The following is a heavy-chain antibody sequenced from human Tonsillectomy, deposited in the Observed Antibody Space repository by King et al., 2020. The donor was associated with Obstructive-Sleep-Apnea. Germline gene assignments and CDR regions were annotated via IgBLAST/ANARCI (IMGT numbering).Heavy chain of an antibody. CDR3: TRHLGGKVAGQDY. CDR2: IRSKANNYAT. J-gene: IGHJ4*02. V-gene: IGHV3-73*01. D-gene: IGHD6-19*01. Sequence: QLVQSGGGLVQPGGSLKLSCAASGFTFSGSAMHWVRQASGKGLEGVGRIRSKANNYATAYAASVEGRFTISRDYSKNTAYLQMNSLKTEDTAVYYCTRHLGGKVAGQDYWGQGTLVTVSS. CDR1: GFTFSGSA.